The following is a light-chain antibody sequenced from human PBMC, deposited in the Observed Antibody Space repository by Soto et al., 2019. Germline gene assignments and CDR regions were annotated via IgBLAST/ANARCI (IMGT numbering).Light chain of an antibody. Sequence: IQLTQSPSSLSASVGYRVTITCRASQGISSYLAWYQQKPGKAPKLLMYAASTLQSGVPSRFSGSGSGTDFLLTISSLQHEDFATYNCQQINSYPFTCGPGTKVDIK. J-gene: IGKJ3*01. V-gene: IGKV1-9*01. CDR1: QGISSY. CDR3: QQINSYPFT. CDR2: AAS.